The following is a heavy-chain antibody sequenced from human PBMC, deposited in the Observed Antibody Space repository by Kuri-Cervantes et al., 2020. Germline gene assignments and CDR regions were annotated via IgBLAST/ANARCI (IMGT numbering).Heavy chain of an antibody. CDR1: GYTFTSYG. CDR2: ISAYNGNT. V-gene: IGHV1-18*01. CDR3: ARDHRPFRRSGGSEFDP. J-gene: IGHJ5*02. D-gene: IGHD2-15*01. Sequence: ASVKVSCKASGYTFTSYGISWVRQAPGQGLEWMGWISAYNGNTNYAQKLQGRVTMTTDTSTSTAYMELRSLRSDDTAVYYCARDHRPFRRSGGSEFDPWGQGTLVTVSS.